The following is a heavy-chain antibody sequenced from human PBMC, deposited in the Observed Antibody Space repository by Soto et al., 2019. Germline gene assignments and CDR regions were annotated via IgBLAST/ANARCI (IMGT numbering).Heavy chain of an antibody. CDR3: ARDRAVSTTTTFDY. CDR2: ISGSGGST. V-gene: IGHV3-23*01. CDR1: GFTFSSYV. D-gene: IGHD5-12*01. Sequence: GGSLRLSCAASGFTFSSYVMSWVRQAPGKGLEWVSSISGSGGSTYYADSVKGRFTISRDISKNTLYLQMNSLRAEDTAVYYCARDRAVSTTTTFDYWGQGTLVTVSS. J-gene: IGHJ4*02.